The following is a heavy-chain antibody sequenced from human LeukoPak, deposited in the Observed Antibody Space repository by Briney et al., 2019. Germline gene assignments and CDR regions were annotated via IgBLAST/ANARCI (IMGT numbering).Heavy chain of an antibody. CDR3: AGGYIYGSTYYYMDV. CDR2: IYPSGNT. CDR1: RGSTSTYY. D-gene: IGHD5-18*01. J-gene: IGHJ6*03. Sequence: SETLSLTCTVSRGSTSTYYWSWIRQPAGKGLEWIGRIYPSGNTNFNPSLMSRVTMSIDTSKNQFSLKLSSVTAADTAVYYCAGGYIYGSTYYYMDVWGKGTTVTISS. V-gene: IGHV4-4*07.